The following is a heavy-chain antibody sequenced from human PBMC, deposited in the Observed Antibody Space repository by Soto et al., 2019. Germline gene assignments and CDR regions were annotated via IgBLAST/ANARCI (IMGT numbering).Heavy chain of an antibody. Sequence: GGSLRLSCVASGFTFSSYSMSWVRQAPGKGLEWVSGFRAGGDDGTTYYADSVKGRFTISRDNSKNTLFLQMNSLRAEDTAIYSCANKVNSGSGSQYFDYFGEGTLVTVSS. J-gene: IGHJ4*02. CDR1: GFTFSSYS. CDR2: FRAGGDDGTT. CDR3: ANKVNSGSGSQYFDY. D-gene: IGHD3-10*01. V-gene: IGHV3-23*01.